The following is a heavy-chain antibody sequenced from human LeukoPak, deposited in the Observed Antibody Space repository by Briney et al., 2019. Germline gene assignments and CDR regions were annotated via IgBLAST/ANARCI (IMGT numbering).Heavy chain of an antibody. J-gene: IGHJ4*02. V-gene: IGHV3-30-3*01. CDR2: ISFEGSNK. Sequence: PGGSLRLSCAASGFTFSSYAMHWVRQAPGKGLEWVALISFEGSNKYYADPVKGRFTISRDNSKNTLYLQMNSLRTEDTAVYYCARDSGYSYSLIGYFDYWGQGTLVTVSS. CDR3: ARDSGYSYSLIGYFDY. CDR1: GFTFSSYA. D-gene: IGHD5-18*01.